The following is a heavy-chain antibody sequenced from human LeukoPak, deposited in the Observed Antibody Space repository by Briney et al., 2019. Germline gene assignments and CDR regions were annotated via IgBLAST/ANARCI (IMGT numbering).Heavy chain of an antibody. V-gene: IGHV1-2*02. CDR1: GYTFTDYY. Sequence: ASVKVSCKASGYTFTDYYLHWVRQALGQGLEWMAWINPNSGGTNYARKFQGRVTMTRDTSISTAYMELTRLTSDDTAVYYCARTNSSSWWYFDYWGQGTLVTVSS. CDR3: ARTNSSSWWYFDY. CDR2: INPNSGGT. D-gene: IGHD6-13*01. J-gene: IGHJ4*02.